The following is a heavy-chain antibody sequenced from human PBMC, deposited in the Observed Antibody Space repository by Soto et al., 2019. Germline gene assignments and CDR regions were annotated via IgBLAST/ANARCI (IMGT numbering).Heavy chain of an antibody. CDR1: GYTFTSYG. D-gene: IGHD1-26*01. J-gene: IGHJ6*02. Sequence: QVQLVQSGAEVKKPGASVKVSCKASGYTFTSYGISWVRQAPGQGLEWMGWISAYNGNTNYAQKLQGRVTMTTDTSTSTAYMELRSLRSDDTAVYYCARDKAYSGSDYIHYYYGMDVWGQGTTVTVSS. CDR2: ISAYNGNT. CDR3: ARDKAYSGSDYIHYYYGMDV. V-gene: IGHV1-18*01.